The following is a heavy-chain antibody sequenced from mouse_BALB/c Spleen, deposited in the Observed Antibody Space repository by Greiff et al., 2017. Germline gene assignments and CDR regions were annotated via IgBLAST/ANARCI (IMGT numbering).Heavy chain of an antibody. D-gene: IGHD2-4*01. Sequence: QVQLQQSGPELVKPGASVKMSCKASGYTFTSYYIHWVKQRPGQGLEWIGWIYPGDGSTKYNEKFKGKTTLTADKSSSTAYMLLSSLTSEDSAIYICARTYYDYDWYFDVWGAGTTVTVSS. CDR1: GYTFTSYY. CDR3: ARTYYDYDWYFDV. J-gene: IGHJ1*01. CDR2: IYPGDGST. V-gene: IGHV1S56*01.